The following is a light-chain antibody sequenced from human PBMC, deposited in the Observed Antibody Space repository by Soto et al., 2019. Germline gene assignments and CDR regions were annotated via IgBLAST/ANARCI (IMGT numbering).Light chain of an antibody. Sequence: QSVLTQPASVSGSPGQSITISCTGTSSDVGGYNYVSWYQQHPGKAPKLMIYDVSNRPSGVSNRFSGSKSGNTAPLTSSGLQLEVEGDYFCSSYTSSSTVVFGGGTKLTVL. CDR1: SSDVGGYNY. CDR2: DVS. V-gene: IGLV2-14*01. J-gene: IGLJ2*01. CDR3: SSYTSSSTVV.